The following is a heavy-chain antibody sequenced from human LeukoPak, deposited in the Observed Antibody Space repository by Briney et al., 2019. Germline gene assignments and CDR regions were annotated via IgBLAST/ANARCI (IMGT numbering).Heavy chain of an antibody. CDR2: ISYDGNNK. D-gene: IGHD3-16*01. J-gene: IGHJ4*02. V-gene: IGHV3-30*18. Sequence: GGSLRLSCAAFGFTFSSYVMHWDRQAPGKGLEWVAVISYDGNNKFYADSVKGRFTISRDNSKNTLYLQMNSLRAEDTAVYYCAKDHYNYIWGTYEFDHWGQGTLVTVSS. CDR1: GFTFSSYV. CDR3: AKDHYNYIWGTYEFDH.